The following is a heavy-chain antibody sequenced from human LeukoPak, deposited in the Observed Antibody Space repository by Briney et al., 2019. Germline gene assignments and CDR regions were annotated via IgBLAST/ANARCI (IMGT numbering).Heavy chain of an antibody. J-gene: IGHJ3*02. V-gene: IGHV3-48*03. CDR2: ISSSGSTI. Sequence: GGSLRLSCAASGFTLSSYEMNWVRQAPGKGLEWVSYISSSGSTIYYADSVEGRFTISRDNDKNSLYLQMNSLRAEDTAVYYCARDEHSVGDYRAFDIWGQGTMVTVSS. D-gene: IGHD4-17*01. CDR3: ARDEHSVGDYRAFDI. CDR1: GFTLSSYE.